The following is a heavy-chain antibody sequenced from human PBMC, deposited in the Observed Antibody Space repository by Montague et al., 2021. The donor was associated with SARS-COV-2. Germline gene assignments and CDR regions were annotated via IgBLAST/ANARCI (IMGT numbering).Heavy chain of an antibody. CDR3: AKVLVGSYDILTGYRPNDY. CDR1: GFTVSSNY. CDR2: IYSGGTT. J-gene: IGHJ4*02. V-gene: IGHV3-53*01. D-gene: IGHD3-9*01. Sequence: SLRLSCAASGFTVSSNYMTWVRQAPGRGLEWVSVIYSGGTTSYADSVKGRFTISRDNSKNTLNLQMNSLRAEDTAVYYCAKVLVGSYDILTGYRPNDYWGQGTLVTVSS.